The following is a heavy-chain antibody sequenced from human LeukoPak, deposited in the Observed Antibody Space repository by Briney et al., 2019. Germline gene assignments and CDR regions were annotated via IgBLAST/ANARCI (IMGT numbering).Heavy chain of an antibody. CDR2: IFSGGST. CDR1: GFTVSRNY. V-gene: IGHV3-53*01. J-gene: IGHJ4*02. Sequence: GGSLRLSCAASGFTVSRNYMTWVRQAPGKGLEWVSAIFSGGSTFYADSVTGRFTISRDNSKNTVYLEMNSLRAEDTAVYYCARDLKTSGWYGDFDYWGQGTLVTVSS. CDR3: ARDLKTSGWYGDFDY. D-gene: IGHD6-19*01.